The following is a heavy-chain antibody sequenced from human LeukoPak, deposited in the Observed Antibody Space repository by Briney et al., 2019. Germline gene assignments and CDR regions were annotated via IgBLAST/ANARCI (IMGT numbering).Heavy chain of an antibody. CDR3: AREVGRYSDSGEWFDP. CDR2: INPNSGGT. D-gene: IGHD3-10*01. Sequence: ASVKVSCKASGYSFTVYYMHWVRQAPGQGLEWMGWINPNSGGTNYAQKFQGRVTMTRDTSISTAYMELSRLRSDDTAVYYCAREVGRYSDSGEWFDPWGQGTLVTVSS. J-gene: IGHJ5*02. CDR1: GYSFTVYY. V-gene: IGHV1-2*02.